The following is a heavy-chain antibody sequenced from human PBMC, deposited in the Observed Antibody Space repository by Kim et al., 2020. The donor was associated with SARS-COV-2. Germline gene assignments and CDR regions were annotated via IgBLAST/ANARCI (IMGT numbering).Heavy chain of an antibody. V-gene: IGHV3-21*01. J-gene: IGHJ4*02. Sequence: GGSLRLSCAASGFTFSSYSMNWVRQAPGKGLEWVSSISSSSSYIYYADSVKGRFTISRDNAKNSLYLQMNSLRAEDTAVYYCARDREDYCSGGSCYSFDYWGQGTLVTVSS. CDR2: ISSSSSYI. D-gene: IGHD2-15*01. CDR3: ARDREDYCSGGSCYSFDY. CDR1: GFTFSSYS.